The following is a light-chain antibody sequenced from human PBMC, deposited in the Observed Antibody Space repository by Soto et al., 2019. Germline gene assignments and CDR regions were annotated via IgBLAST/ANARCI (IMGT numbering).Light chain of an antibody. CDR1: SSDVGSYNL. CDR3: SSYAGSTTYVV. J-gene: IGLJ2*01. Sequence: QSALTQPASMSGSPGQSITISCTGTSSDVGSYNLVSWYQQHPGKAPKLMIYEDTKRPSGVSNRFSGSKSGNTASLTISGLQAEDEADYYCSSYAGSTTYVVFGGGTKLTVL. CDR2: EDT. V-gene: IGLV2-23*01.